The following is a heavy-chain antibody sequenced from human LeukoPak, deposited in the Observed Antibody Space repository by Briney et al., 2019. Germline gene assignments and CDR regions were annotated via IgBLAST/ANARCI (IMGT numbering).Heavy chain of an antibody. J-gene: IGHJ4*02. V-gene: IGHV4-59*08. CDR2: IYYSGST. D-gene: IGHD3-16*02. CDR1: GGSTSSYY. Sequence: SETLSLTCTVSGGSTSSYYWSWIRQPPGKGLEWIGYIYYSGSTNYNPSLKSRVTISVDTSKNQFSLKLSSVTAADTAVYYCARTYYDYVWGSYRLYYFNYWGQGTLVTVSS. CDR3: ARTYYDYVWGSYRLYYFNY.